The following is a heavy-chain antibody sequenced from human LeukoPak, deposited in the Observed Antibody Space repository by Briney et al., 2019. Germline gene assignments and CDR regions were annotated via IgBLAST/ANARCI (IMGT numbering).Heavy chain of an antibody. V-gene: IGHV1-3*01. J-gene: IGHJ5*02. Sequence: ASVKVSCKASGYTFTSYAMHWVRQAPGQRLEWMGWINAGNGNTKYSQKFQGRVTITRDTSASTAYMEPSSLRSEDTAVYYCASTYCSGGSCSFVWFDPWGQGTLVTVSS. CDR1: GYTFTSYA. CDR2: INAGNGNT. D-gene: IGHD2-15*01. CDR3: ASTYCSGGSCSFVWFDP.